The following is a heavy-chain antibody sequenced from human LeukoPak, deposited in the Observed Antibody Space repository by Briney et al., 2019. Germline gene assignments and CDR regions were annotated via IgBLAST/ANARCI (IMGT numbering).Heavy chain of an antibody. D-gene: IGHD3-16*01. V-gene: IGHV4-38-2*02. CDR3: ARGAFPFGVDY. CDR2: IYHSGST. CDR1: GYSISSGYY. J-gene: IGHJ4*02. Sequence: PSETLSLTCTVSGYSISSGYYWGRIRQPPGKGLEWIGSIYHSGSTYYNPSLKSRVTISVDTSKNQFSLKLSSVTAADTAVYYCARGAFPFGVDYWGQGTLVTVSS.